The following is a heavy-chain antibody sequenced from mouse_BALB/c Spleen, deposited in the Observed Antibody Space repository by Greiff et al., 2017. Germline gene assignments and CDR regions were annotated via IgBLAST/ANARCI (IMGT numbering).Heavy chain of an antibody. CDR2: IYPGDGDT. Sequence: QVQLKESGPELVKPGASVKISCKASGYAFSSSWMNWVKQRPGQGLEWIGRIYPGDGDTNYNGKFKGKATLTADKSSSTAYMQLSSLTSVDSAVYFCAREFITTATAFDYWGQGTTLTVSS. V-gene: IGHV1-82*01. J-gene: IGHJ2*01. D-gene: IGHD1-2*01. CDR3: AREFITTATAFDY. CDR1: GYAFSSSW.